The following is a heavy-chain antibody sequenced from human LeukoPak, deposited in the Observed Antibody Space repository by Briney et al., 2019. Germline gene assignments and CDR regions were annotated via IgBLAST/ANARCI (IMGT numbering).Heavy chain of an antibody. V-gene: IGHV4-34*01. Sequence: SETLSLTCAVYGGSFSGYYWSWIRQPPGKGLEWIGEINHSGSTNYNPSLKSRVTISVDTSKNQFSLKLSSVTAADTAVYYCARQVPGIAATGTEDFDYWGQGTLVTVSS. CDR3: ARQVPGIAATGTEDFDY. CDR2: INHSGST. J-gene: IGHJ4*02. CDR1: GGSFSGYY. D-gene: IGHD6-13*01.